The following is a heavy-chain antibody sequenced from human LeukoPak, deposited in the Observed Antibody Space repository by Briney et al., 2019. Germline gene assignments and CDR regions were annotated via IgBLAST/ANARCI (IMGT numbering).Heavy chain of an antibody. CDR2: INDGGSAI. CDR3: ARDYSYAFDV. J-gene: IGHJ3*01. CDR1: GFTFSGYN. D-gene: IGHD2-21*01. Sequence: GGSLRLSCAASGFTFSGYNMRWVRRAPGKGLEWVSYINDGGSAIHYADSVKGRFTVSRDNAKNSLFLQMNSLRDDDTAVYYCARDYSYAFDVWGQGTMVTVSS. V-gene: IGHV3-48*02.